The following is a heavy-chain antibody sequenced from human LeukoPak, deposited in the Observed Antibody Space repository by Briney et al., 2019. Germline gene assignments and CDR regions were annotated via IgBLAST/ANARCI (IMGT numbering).Heavy chain of an antibody. CDR3: ARGDYFSGLGYYGMDV. CDR2: IYHSGST. CDR1: GGSISSSNW. Sequence: PSETLSLTCAVSGGSISSSNWWSWVRQPPGKGLEWIGEIYHSGSTNYNPSLKSRVTISVDKSKNQFSLKLSSVTAADTAVYYCARGDYFSGLGYYGMDVWGQGTTVTVSS. V-gene: IGHV4-4*02. J-gene: IGHJ6*02. D-gene: IGHD2/OR15-2a*01.